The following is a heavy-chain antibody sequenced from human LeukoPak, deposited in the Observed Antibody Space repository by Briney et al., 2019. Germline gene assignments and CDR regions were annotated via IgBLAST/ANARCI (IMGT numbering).Heavy chain of an antibody. V-gene: IGHV4-59*08. CDR1: GGSISSYY. CDR2: IYYSGST. D-gene: IGHD3-3*01. Sequence: SETLSLTCTVSGGSISSYYWSWIRQPPGKGLEWIGYIYYSGSTNYNPSLKSRVTISVDTSKNQFSLKLSSVTAADTAVYYCARHRARRALYDFWSGYHNWFDPWGQGTLVTVSS. CDR3: ARHRARRALYDFWSGYHNWFDP. J-gene: IGHJ5*02.